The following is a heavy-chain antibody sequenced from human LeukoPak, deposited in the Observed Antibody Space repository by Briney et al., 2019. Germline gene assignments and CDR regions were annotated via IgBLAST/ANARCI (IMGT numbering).Heavy chain of an antibody. CDR3: ARGGKNYYDSSGYYSLFDY. Sequence: GASVKVSCKASGYTFTGYYMHWVRQAPGQGLEWMGRINPNSGGTNYAQKFQGRVTMTRDTSISTAYMELSRLRSDDTAVYCCARGGKNYYDSSGYYSLFDYWGQGTLVTVSS. V-gene: IGHV1-2*06. D-gene: IGHD3-22*01. CDR2: INPNSGGT. J-gene: IGHJ4*02. CDR1: GYTFTGYY.